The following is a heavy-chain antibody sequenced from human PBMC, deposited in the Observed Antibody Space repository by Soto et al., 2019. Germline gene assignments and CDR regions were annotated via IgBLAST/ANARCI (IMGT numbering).Heavy chain of an antibody. V-gene: IGHV3-30*09. CDR3: AREIRGAIGPLDY. Sequence: SLRLSCAASGFTFSAYSINWVRQSPGKGLEWVAVVSYDGSLKFYADSVKGRFAISRDNSMNTVYLQMNSLSPDDTAVYYCAREIRGAIGPLDYWGQGTLVTVSS. CDR1: GFTFSAYS. D-gene: IGHD2-21*01. J-gene: IGHJ4*02. CDR2: VSYDGSLK.